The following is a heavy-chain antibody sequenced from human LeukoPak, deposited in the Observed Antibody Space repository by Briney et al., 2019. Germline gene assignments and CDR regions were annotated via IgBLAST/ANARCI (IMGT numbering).Heavy chain of an antibody. D-gene: IGHD6-19*01. Sequence: GGSLRLSCAASGFTFNSYWMSWVRQAPGKGLEWVANIKQDGSEMYYVDSVKGRFTISRDNAKNSLYLQVNSLRAEDTAVYYCARRRNGIAVAFDYWGQGTLVTVSS. J-gene: IGHJ4*02. CDR1: GFTFNSYW. CDR2: IKQDGSEM. V-gene: IGHV3-7*01. CDR3: ARRRNGIAVAFDY.